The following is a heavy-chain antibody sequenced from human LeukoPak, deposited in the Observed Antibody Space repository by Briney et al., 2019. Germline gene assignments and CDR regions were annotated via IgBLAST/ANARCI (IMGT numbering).Heavy chain of an antibody. V-gene: IGHV4-4*09. CDR3: ARVGPDSSGYYYAFDI. CDR2: IYTSGST. CDR1: SGSISSYY. J-gene: IGHJ3*02. Sequence: SETLSLTCTVSSGSISSYYWSWIRQPPGKGLEWIGYIYTSGSTNYNPSLKSRVTISVDTSKNQFSLKLSSVTAADTAVYYCARVGPDSSGYYYAFDIWGQGTMVTVSS. D-gene: IGHD3-22*01.